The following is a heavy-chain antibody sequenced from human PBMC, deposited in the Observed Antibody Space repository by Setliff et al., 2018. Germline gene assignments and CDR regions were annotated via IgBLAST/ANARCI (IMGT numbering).Heavy chain of an antibody. J-gene: IGHJ4*02. V-gene: IGHV3-33*01. CDR1: GFTFSSYG. CDR3: ARAQAAYNWNYYVLGY. D-gene: IGHD1-7*01. Sequence: GGSLRLSCAASGFTFSSYGMHWVRQAPGKGLEWVAVIWYDGSNKYYADSVKGRFTISRDNSKNTLYLQMNSLRAEDTAVYYCARAQAAYNWNYYVLGYWGQGTLVTVS. CDR2: IWYDGSNK.